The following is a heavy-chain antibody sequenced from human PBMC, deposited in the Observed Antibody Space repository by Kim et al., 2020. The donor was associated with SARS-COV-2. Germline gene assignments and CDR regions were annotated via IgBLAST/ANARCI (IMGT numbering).Heavy chain of an antibody. Sequence: ASVKVSCKAYGNIFSDSHIYWLRQAPGQGLQWVGWNNPKSGGTRYAEMFQDRVTMTSDTSITTAYMELRYLRSDDTAVYYCARVGAGNPNSAYDAFDIWGQGTTVIVSS. J-gene: IGHJ3*02. CDR1: GNIFSDSH. V-gene: IGHV1-2*02. D-gene: IGHD3-10*01. CDR3: ARVGAGNPNSAYDAFDI. CDR2: NNPKSGGT.